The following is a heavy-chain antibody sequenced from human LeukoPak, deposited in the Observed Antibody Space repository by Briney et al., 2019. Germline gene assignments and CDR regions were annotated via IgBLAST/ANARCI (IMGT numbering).Heavy chain of an antibody. V-gene: IGHV1-58*02. CDR2: IVVGSGNT. J-gene: IGHJ3*02. CDR1: GFTLTSSA. CDR3: AAGSSSWLDAFDI. Sequence: ASVKVSCKASGFTLTSSAMQWVRQARGQRLEWIGWIVVGSGNTNYAQKFQERVTIARDMYTSTAYMELSSLRSEDTAVYYCAAGSSSWLDAFDIWGQGTMVTVSS. D-gene: IGHD6-13*01.